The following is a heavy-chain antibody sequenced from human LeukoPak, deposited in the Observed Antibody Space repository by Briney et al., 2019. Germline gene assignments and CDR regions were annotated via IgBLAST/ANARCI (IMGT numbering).Heavy chain of an antibody. Sequence: PGGSLRLSCAASGFTFSSYSMNWVRQAPGKGLEWVSSISSSSSYIYYADSVKGRFTISRDNAKNSLYLQMNSLRAEDTAVYYCASRRSGYYPGYWGQGTLVTVSS. CDR3: ASRRSGYYPGY. CDR2: ISSSSSYI. V-gene: IGHV3-21*01. J-gene: IGHJ4*02. D-gene: IGHD3-22*01. CDR1: GFTFSSYS.